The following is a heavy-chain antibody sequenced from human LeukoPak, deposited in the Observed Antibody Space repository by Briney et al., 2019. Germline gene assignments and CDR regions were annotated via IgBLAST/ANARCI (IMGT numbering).Heavy chain of an antibody. V-gene: IGHV3-30*02. J-gene: IGHJ3*02. CDR3: AKDELLEVTETPFGAFDI. CDR1: GFTFSSYG. D-gene: IGHD3-3*01. CDR2: IRYDGSNK. Sequence: PGGSLRLSCAASGFTFSSYGMHWVRQAPGKGLEWVAFIRYDGSNKYYADSVKGRFTISRDNSKNTLYLQMNSLRAEDTAVYYCAKDELLEVTETPFGAFDIWGQGTMVTVSS.